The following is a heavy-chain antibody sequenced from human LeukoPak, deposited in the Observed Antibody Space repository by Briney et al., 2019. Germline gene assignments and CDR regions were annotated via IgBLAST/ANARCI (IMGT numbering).Heavy chain of an antibody. V-gene: IGHV4-39*07. D-gene: IGHD3-10*01. Sequence: SETLSLTCTVSGGSISSSNYYWGWIRQPPGKGLAWIGSIYYTGSTYYNPSLKSRVTISVDTSKNQFSLKLNSVTAADTAVYYCARVAYYSGSGSREFDSWGQGYLVTVSS. J-gene: IGHJ4*02. CDR2: IYYTGST. CDR3: ARVAYYSGSGSREFDS. CDR1: GGSISSSNYY.